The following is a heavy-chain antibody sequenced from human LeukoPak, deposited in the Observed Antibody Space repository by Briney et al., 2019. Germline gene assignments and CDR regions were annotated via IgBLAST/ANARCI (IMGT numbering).Heavy chain of an antibody. D-gene: IGHD6-19*01. J-gene: IGHJ4*02. Sequence: PRASVKVSCKAFGYTFTSYYVHWVRQAPGQGLEWMGIINPSGGTNYAQKFQGRVTMTRDTSTSTVYMELSSLRSEDTAVYYCARGTPGYSSVWGQGTLVTVSS. CDR2: INPSGGT. CDR1: GYTFTSYY. V-gene: IGHV1-46*01. CDR3: ARGTPGYSSV.